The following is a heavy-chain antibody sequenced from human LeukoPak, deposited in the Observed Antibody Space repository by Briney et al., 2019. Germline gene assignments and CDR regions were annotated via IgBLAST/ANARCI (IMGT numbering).Heavy chain of an antibody. D-gene: IGHD6-13*01. J-gene: IGHJ4*02. CDR3: ASHFSPAAAGTFDH. CDR1: GGSISNYY. CDR2: IFYNGNT. Sequence: SETLSLTCTVWGGSISNYYWSWIRQPPGKGLEWLGYIFYNGNTNYNPSLTSLVTMSLDTSKNQFSLKLTSVTAADTAVYYCASHFSPAAAGTFDHWGQGILVTVSS. V-gene: IGHV4-59*08.